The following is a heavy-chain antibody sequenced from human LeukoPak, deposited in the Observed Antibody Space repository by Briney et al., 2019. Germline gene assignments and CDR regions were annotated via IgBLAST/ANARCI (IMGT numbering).Heavy chain of an antibody. CDR2: IKQDGSEK. J-gene: IGHJ4*02. CDR3: ARWAGGHYDY. D-gene: IGHD1-26*01. CDR1: GFTFSSYW. V-gene: IGHV3-7*01. Sequence: GGSLRLSCAASGFTFSSYWMSWVRQAQGKGLEWVADIKQDGSEKYYVDSVKGRFTISRDNSKNSMYLQMNSLRAEDTAVYYCARWAGGHYDYWGQGTLVTVSS.